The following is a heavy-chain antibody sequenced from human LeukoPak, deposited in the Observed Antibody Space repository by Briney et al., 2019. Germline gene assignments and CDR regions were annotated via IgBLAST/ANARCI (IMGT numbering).Heavy chain of an antibody. CDR1: GGSFSGYY. J-gene: IGHJ4*02. D-gene: IGHD2-2*01. V-gene: IGHV4-34*01. Sequence: SETLSLTCAVCGGSFSGYYWSWIRQPPGKGLEWIGEINHSGSTNYNPSLKSRVTISVDTSKNQFSLKLSSVTAADTAVYYCASVGYCSSTSCYDYWGQGTLVTVSS. CDR2: INHSGST. CDR3: ASVGYCSSTSCYDY.